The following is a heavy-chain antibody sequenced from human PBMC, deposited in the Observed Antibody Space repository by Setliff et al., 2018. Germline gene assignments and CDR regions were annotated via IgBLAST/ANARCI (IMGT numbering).Heavy chain of an antibody. CDR1: ALTFSNYG. Sequence: GSLRLSCAASALTFSNYGMYWVRQAPGKGLEWVTYIQHDGNIKHYADSVKGRCTISRDNSKNTVYLQMTNLRVEDTAIYYCAKDRVPDGKWDFDSSGPGILVTVSS. CDR3: AKDRVPDGKWDFDS. D-gene: IGHD2-8*01. CDR2: IQHDGNIK. J-gene: IGHJ4*02. V-gene: IGHV3-30*02.